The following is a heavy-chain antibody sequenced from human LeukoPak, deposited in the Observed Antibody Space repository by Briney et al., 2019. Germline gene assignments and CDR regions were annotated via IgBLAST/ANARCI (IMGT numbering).Heavy chain of an antibody. V-gene: IGHV4-59*08. Sequence: SETLSLTCTVSGGSISSYYWSWIRQPPGKGLEWIGYIYYSGSTNYNPSLKSRVTISVDTSKNQFSLKLSSVTAADTAVYYCARQPADYSNYYYFDYWGQGTLVTVSS. CDR1: GGSISSYY. J-gene: IGHJ4*02. D-gene: IGHD4-11*01. CDR2: IYYSGST. CDR3: ARQPADYSNYYYFDY.